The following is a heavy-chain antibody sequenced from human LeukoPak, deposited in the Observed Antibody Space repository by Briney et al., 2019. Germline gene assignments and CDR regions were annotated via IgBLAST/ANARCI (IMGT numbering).Heavy chain of an antibody. V-gene: IGHV4-39*01. CDR2: IYYSGST. D-gene: IGHD2-15*01. J-gene: IGHJ2*01. CDR1: GGSISSSSYY. CDR3: ARHPSLSGGWYFDL. Sequence: PSETLSLTCTVSGGSISSSSYYWGWIRQPPGKGLEWIGSIYYSGSTYYNPSLKSRVTISVDTSKNQFSLKLSSVTAADTAVHYCARHPSLSGGWYFDLWGRGTLVTVSS.